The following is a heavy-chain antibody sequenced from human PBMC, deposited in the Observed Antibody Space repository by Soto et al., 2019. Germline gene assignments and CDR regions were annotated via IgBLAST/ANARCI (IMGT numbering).Heavy chain of an antibody. Sequence: QVQLVQSGAEVKKPGSSVKVSCKASGGTFSSYAISWVRQAPGQGLEWMGGIILIFGTANYAQKFQGRVTITADESTSTAYMELSSLRSEDKAVYYCASTRILERPPEPYYYYGMDVWGQGTTVTVSS. J-gene: IGHJ6*02. CDR3: ASTRILERPPEPYYYYGMDV. CDR2: IILIFGTA. V-gene: IGHV1-69*01. D-gene: IGHD3-3*01. CDR1: GGTFSSYA.